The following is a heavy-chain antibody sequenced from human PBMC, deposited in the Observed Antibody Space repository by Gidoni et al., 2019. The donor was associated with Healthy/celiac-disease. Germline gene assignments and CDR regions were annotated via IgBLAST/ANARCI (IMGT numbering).Heavy chain of an antibody. CDR1: GGSFSGYY. CDR2: INHSGST. D-gene: IGHD3-10*01. V-gene: IGHV4-34*01. J-gene: IGHJ4*02. CDR3: ARAQYGSGRTVGY. Sequence: QVQLQQWGAGLLKPSETLSLTCAVYGGSFSGYYWSWIRQPPGKGLEWIGEINHSGSTNYNPSLKSRVTISVDTSKNQFSLKLSSVTAADTAVYYCARAQYGSGRTVGYWGQGTLVTVSS.